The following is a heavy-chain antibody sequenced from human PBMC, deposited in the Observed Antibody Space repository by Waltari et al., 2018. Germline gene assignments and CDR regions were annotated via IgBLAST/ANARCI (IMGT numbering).Heavy chain of an antibody. CDR2: VSGNGLRT. D-gene: IGHD3-16*01. V-gene: IGHV3-23*01. CDR3: TKSGSFFYDASAAIFDP. CDR1: GFNFCSYS. Sequence: EVQLLASGGGLVRPGGFLRLSCEASGFNFCSYSTPSLRQSSGKGREWGAAVSGNGLRTYYADSVKGRFTISRDNSKNTVSLEMNSLRADDTAVYYCTKSGSFFYDASAAIFDPWGQGTRVTVSS. J-gene: IGHJ5*02.